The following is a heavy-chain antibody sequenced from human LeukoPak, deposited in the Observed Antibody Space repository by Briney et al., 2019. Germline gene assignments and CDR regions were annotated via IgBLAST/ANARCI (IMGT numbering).Heavy chain of an antibody. CDR3: ASGYYRVFVY. D-gene: IGHD3-3*01. CDR2: IYYSGST. Sequence: SETLSLTCTVSGGSISSSSYYWGWIRQPPGKGLEGIGSIYYSGSTYYNPSLKSRVTISVDTSKNQLSLKLSSVTAADTAVYYCASGYYRVFVYWGQGPLVTVSS. J-gene: IGHJ4*02. V-gene: IGHV4-39*01. CDR1: GGSISSSSYY.